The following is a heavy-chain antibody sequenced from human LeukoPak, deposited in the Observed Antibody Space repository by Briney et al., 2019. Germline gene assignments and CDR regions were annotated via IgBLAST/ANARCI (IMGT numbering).Heavy chain of an antibody. CDR2: INPSGGST. Sequence: GASVKVSCKASGYSFTSYYMHWVRQAPGQGLEWMGIINPSGGSTSYAQKFQGRVTMTRDMSTSTVYMELSSLRSDDTAVYYCAREGGYGSGSYYNRPSGFGPWGQGTLVTVSS. V-gene: IGHV1-46*01. CDR1: GYSFTSYY. J-gene: IGHJ5*02. CDR3: AREGGYGSGSYYNRPSGFGP. D-gene: IGHD3-10*01.